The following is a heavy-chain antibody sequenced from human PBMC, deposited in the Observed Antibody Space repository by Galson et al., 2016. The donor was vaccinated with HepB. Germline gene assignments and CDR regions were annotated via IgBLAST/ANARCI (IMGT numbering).Heavy chain of an antibody. J-gene: IGHJ6*02. CDR2: ISSSGSTI. Sequence: SLRLPCAVSGFTFSDYYMSWIRQAPGKGLEWVSYISSSGSTIYYADSVKGRFTISRDNAKNSLYLQMNSLRAEDTAVYYCVRLYYYYYGMDVWGQGTTVTVSS. CDR1: GFTFSDYY. V-gene: IGHV3-11*01. CDR3: VRLYYYYYGMDV.